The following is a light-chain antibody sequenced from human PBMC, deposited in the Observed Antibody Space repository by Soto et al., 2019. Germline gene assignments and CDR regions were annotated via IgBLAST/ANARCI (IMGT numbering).Light chain of an antibody. J-gene: IGLJ1*01. CDR3: SSYTSSSTLRV. CDR2: DVS. Sequence: QSVLTQPASVSGSPGQSITISCTGTSSDFGGYNYVSWYQQHPGKAPKLMIYDVSNRPSGVSNRFSGSKSGNTASLTISGLQAEDEVDYYCSSYTSSSTLRVFGTGTKVTVL. CDR1: SSDFGGYNY. V-gene: IGLV2-14*01.